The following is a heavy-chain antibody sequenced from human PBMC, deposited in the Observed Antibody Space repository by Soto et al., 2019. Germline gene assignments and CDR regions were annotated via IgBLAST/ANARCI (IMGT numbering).Heavy chain of an antibody. D-gene: IGHD2-15*01. Sequence: EVQLLESGGGLVQPGGSLRLSCAASGFTFSSYAMSWVRQAPGKGLEWVSAISGSGGSTYYADSVKGRFTISRDNSKNPLYLQMNSLRVEDTAVYYCAKASLVYYYYMDVWGKGTTVTVSS. CDR1: GFTFSSYA. V-gene: IGHV3-23*01. CDR3: AKASLVYYYYMDV. CDR2: ISGSGGST. J-gene: IGHJ6*03.